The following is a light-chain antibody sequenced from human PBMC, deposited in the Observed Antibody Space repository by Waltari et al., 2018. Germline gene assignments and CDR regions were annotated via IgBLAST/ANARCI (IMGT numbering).Light chain of an antibody. CDR2: WAS. Sequence: DIVMTQSPDSLAVALGARATSNCKSSESVLFSSNNENFLAWYQQKPGQPPQLLIYWASTRASGVPDLFSGSGSGTDFSLTICSLQAEDVAVYYCQPYFSIPRSFGQGTKLAI. CDR1: ESVLFSSNNENF. J-gene: IGKJ2*03. CDR3: QPYFSIPRS. V-gene: IGKV4-1*01.